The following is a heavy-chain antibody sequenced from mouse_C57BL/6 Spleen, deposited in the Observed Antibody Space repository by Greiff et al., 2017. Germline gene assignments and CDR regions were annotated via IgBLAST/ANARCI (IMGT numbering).Heavy chain of an antibody. CDR1: GYTFTSYG. D-gene: IGHD1-1*01. V-gene: IGHV1-81*01. J-gene: IGHJ4*01. CDR3: ARRGLTVYYAMDY. CDR2: IYPRSGNT. Sequence: VKLQQSGAELARPGASVKLSCKASGYTFTSYGISWVKQRTGQGLEWIGEIYPRSGNTYYNEKFKGKATLTADKSSSTAYMELRSLTSEDSAVYFCARRGLTVYYAMDYWGQGTSVTVSS.